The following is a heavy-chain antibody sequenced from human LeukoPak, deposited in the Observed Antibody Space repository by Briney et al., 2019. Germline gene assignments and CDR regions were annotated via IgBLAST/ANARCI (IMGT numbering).Heavy chain of an antibody. J-gene: IGHJ4*02. CDR1: GYTYTSYD. D-gene: IGHD7-27*01. CDR2: MNPNSGNT. V-gene: IGHV1-8*01. Sequence: ASGKVSCKASGYTYTSYDFNWVRQATGQGLEWMGWMNPNSGNTGYAQKFQGRVTMTRDTSIATAYMELSSLRSEATAVSYCARGPRNWGFDFWGQGTLVTVSS. CDR3: ARGPRNWGFDF.